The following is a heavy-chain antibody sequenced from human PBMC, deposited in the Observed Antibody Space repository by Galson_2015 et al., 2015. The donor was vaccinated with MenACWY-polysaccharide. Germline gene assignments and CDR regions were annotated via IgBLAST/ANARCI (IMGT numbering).Heavy chain of an antibody. J-gene: IGHJ4*02. V-gene: IGHV4-59*08. CDR3: ARRGSGWYSDY. D-gene: IGHD6-19*01. CDR2: FYSSGST. Sequence: KGLEWIAYFYSSGSTSYNPSLRGRVTISIDTSKNQFSLKLNSVTAADTAVYYCARRGSGWYSDYWGQGALVTVSS.